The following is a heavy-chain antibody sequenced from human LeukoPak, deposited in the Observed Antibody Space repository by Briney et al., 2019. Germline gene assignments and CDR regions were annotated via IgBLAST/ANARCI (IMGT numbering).Heavy chain of an antibody. CDR1: GDPFGSYA. V-gene: IGHV1-69*05. D-gene: IGHD2-21*01. CDR3: ARGQEGIMWFFDN. Sequence: SVKVSCKASGDPFGSYALSWVRQAPGQGLEWVGGIVPIFGKTTYAQKFQGRLAITTDEPTSTTYMELSSLTSADTAVYYCARGQEGIMWFFDNWGQGTLVTVSS. J-gene: IGHJ4*02. CDR2: IVPIFGKT.